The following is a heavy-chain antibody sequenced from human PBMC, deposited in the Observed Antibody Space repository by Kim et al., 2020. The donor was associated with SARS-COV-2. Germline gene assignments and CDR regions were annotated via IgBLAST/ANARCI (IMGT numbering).Heavy chain of an antibody. J-gene: IGHJ3*02. Sequence: VQGRFTISRDNSKYTLYLQMNSLRAEDTAVYYCAREYYDFWSGYLCAFDIWGQGTMVTVSS. D-gene: IGHD3-3*01. CDR3: AREYYDFWSGYLCAFDI. V-gene: IGHV3-30*01.